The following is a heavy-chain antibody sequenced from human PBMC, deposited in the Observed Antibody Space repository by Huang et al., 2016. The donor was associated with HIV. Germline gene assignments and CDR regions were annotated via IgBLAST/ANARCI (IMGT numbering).Heavy chain of an antibody. CDR3: AHLPEPSSPWTDY. Sequence: EVHLVESGGGLVQPGRSLRLSCGASGFTFDDFFMHWVRQRPVKVREYVSGITGDSDRVFYAASVKGRFTISRDNAKNSLYLQMNSLRVEDTALYYCAHLPEPSSPWTDYWGQGTLVTVSS. CDR1: GFTFDDFF. CDR2: ITGDSDRV. J-gene: IGHJ4*02. V-gene: IGHV3-9*01. D-gene: IGHD1-1*01.